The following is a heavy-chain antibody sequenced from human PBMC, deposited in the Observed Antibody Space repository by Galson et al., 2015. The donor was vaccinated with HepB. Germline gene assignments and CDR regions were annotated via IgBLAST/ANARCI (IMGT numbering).Heavy chain of an antibody. J-gene: IGHJ4*02. CDR2: IDPSGGGT. CDR1: GYTFTSYY. V-gene: IGHV1-46*01. Sequence: CKASGYTFTSYYINWVRQAPGQGLEWMGIIDPSGGGTRYAEKFQGRVTMTRDTSTSTVYMDLRSLRSEDTAVYYCAAGGSSWFTPFDYWGQGTLVTVSS. CDR3: AAGGSSWFTPFDY. D-gene: IGHD6-13*01.